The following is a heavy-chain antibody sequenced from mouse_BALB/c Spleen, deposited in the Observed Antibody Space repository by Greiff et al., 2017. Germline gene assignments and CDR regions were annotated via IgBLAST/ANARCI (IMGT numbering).Heavy chain of an antibody. CDR2: IWTGGGT. V-gene: IGHV2-9-2*01. J-gene: IGHJ1*01. CDR1: GFSLTSYD. CDR3: VRRSSYWYFDV. Sequence: QVQLQQSGPGLVAPSQSLSITCTVSGFSLTSYDISWIRQPPGKGLEWLGVIWTGGGTNYNSAFMSRLSISKDNSKSQVFLKMNSLQTDDTAIYYCVRRSSYWYFDVWGAGTTVTVSS.